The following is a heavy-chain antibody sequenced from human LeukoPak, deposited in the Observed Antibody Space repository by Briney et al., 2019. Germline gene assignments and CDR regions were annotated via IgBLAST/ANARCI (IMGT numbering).Heavy chain of an antibody. D-gene: IGHD3-10*01. J-gene: IGHJ4*02. V-gene: IGHV1-24*01. Sequence: ASVKVSCKVSGYTLTDLSMHWVRQAPGKGLEWMGGFDPEDGETIYAQKFQGRVTMTEDTSTDTAYMEPSSLRSEDTAVYYCATLTMVRGVTNDYWGQGTLVTVSS. CDR2: FDPEDGET. CDR1: GYTLTDLS. CDR3: ATLTMVRGVTNDY.